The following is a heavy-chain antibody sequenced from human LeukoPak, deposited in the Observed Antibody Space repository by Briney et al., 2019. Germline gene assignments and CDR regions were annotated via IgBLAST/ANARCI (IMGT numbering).Heavy chain of an antibody. CDR3: ARQVEVATISAFHI. J-gene: IGHJ3*02. Sequence: GESLKISCKASGYFFTTYWIGWVRKMPGKGLGGMGIIYPGDSDNRYSPSLRGQVTMSVDKSTSTAYLQWNSLKASDTAMYYCARQVEVATISAFHIWGQGTMVTVSS. CDR2: IYPGDSDN. D-gene: IGHD5-24*01. CDR1: GYFFTTYW. V-gene: IGHV5-51*01.